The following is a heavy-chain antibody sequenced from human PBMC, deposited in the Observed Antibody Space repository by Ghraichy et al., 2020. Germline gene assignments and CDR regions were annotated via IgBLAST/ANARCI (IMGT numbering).Heavy chain of an antibody. Sequence: SETLSLTCTVSGGSISSYYWSWIRQPPGKGLEWIGYIYYSGSTNYNPSLKSRVTISVDTSKNQFSLKLSSVTAADTAVYYCARTHRGFGELLSVDPWGQGTLVTVSS. CDR1: GGSISSYY. D-gene: IGHD3-10*01. CDR2: IYYSGST. CDR3: ARTHRGFGELLSVDP. V-gene: IGHV4-59*01. J-gene: IGHJ5*02.